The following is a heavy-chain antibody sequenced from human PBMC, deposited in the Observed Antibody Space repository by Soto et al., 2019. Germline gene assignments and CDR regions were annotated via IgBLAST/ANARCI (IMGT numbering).Heavy chain of an antibody. CDR2: ISYSGST. CDR1: GGSISSSSYY. D-gene: IGHD3-22*01. J-gene: IGHJ4*02. CDR3: VSYYYDSSGYYYVPGVY. V-gene: IGHV4-39*01. Sequence: PSETLSLTCTVSGGSISSSSYYWGWIRQPPGKGLEWIGSISYSGSTYYNPSLKSRVTISVDTSKNQFSLKLSSVTAADTAVYYCVSYYYDSSGYYYVPGVYWGQGTLVTVSS.